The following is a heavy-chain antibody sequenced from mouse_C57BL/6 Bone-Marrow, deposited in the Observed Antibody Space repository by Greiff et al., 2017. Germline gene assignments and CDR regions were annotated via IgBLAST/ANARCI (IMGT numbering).Heavy chain of an antibody. CDR2: ISSGSSTI. CDR3: AYYGSSYGYWYFDV. V-gene: IGHV5-17*01. D-gene: IGHD1-1*01. CDR1: GFTFSDYG. J-gene: IGHJ1*03. Sequence: EVQLVESGGGLVKPGGSLKLSCAASGFTFSDYGMHWVRQAPEKGLEWVAYISSGSSTIYYADTVKGRFTISRDNATNTLFLQITSLRSEYTAMYYCAYYGSSYGYWYFDVWGTGTTVTVSS.